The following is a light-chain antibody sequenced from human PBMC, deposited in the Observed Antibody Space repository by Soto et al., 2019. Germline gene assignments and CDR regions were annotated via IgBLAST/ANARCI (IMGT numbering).Light chain of an antibody. Sequence: EIVMTQSPATLSVSPGERATLSCRASQSVSSKVAWYQQKPGQAPRLLIYDASTRATGIPARFSGSGSGTEFTLTISSLQSEDFAVYYCQQYNNWPRTFGQGTKVDIK. V-gene: IGKV3-15*01. CDR3: QQYNNWPRT. CDR1: QSVSSK. J-gene: IGKJ1*01. CDR2: DAS.